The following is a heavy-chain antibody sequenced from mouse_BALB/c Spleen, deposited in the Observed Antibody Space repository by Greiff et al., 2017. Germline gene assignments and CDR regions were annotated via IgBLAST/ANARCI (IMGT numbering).Heavy chain of an antibody. D-gene: IGHD1-1*01. Sequence: EVKLMESGPGLVKPSQSLSLSCTVTGYSITSDYAWNWIRQFPGNILEWMGYISYSGSTSYNPSLKSRISITRDTSKNQFYLQLNSVTTEDTATYYCARDGSSYVGFAYWGQGTLVTVSA. CDR1: GYSITSDYA. J-gene: IGHJ3*01. V-gene: IGHV3-2*02. CDR2: ISYSGST. CDR3: ARDGSSYVGFAY.